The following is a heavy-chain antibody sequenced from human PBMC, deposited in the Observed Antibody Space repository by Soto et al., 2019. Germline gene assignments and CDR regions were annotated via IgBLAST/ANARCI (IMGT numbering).Heavy chain of an antibody. D-gene: IGHD2-21*01. Sequence: SETLSLTCAVSGATITSNFYYWGWIRRPPGKGLEWIGSIYFDGSTYYKSSLKSRVTISLDTSKNQFSLKLTSVTAADTAVYYCGKVLIGATLNTDFDSWGQGTVVTIFS. CDR2: IYFDGST. CDR3: GKVLIGATLNTDFDS. CDR1: GATITSNFYY. J-gene: IGHJ4*02. V-gene: IGHV4-39*01.